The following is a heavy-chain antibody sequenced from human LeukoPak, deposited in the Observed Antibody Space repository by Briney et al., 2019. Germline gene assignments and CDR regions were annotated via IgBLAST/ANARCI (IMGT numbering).Heavy chain of an antibody. Sequence: ASVKVSCKASGYTLTGYYMHWVRQAPGQGLEWMGRINPSSGGTNYAQKFQGRVTMTRDTSISTAYMELSRLRSDDTAVYYCASENDSSGYYKNVAYWGQGTLVTVSS. D-gene: IGHD3-22*01. J-gene: IGHJ4*02. CDR3: ASENDSSGYYKNVAY. CDR1: GYTLTGYY. CDR2: INPSSGGT. V-gene: IGHV1-2*06.